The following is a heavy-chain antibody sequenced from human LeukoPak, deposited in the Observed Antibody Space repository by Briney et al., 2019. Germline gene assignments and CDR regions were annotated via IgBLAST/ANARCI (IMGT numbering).Heavy chain of an antibody. J-gene: IGHJ3*02. CDR3: ARGAGGLVLEAFDI. V-gene: IGHV1-69*01. CDR1: GGTFSSYA. CDR2: IIPIFGTA. Sequence: GASVKVSCKASGGTFSSYAISWVRQAPGQGLEWMGGIIPIFGTANYAQKFQGRVTITADESTSTAYMELSSLRSEDTAVYYCARGAGGLVLEAFDIWGQGTMVTVSS. D-gene: IGHD3/OR15-3a*01.